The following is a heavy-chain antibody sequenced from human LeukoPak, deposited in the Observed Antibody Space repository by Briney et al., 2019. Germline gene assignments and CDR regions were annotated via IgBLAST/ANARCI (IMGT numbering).Heavy chain of an antibody. Sequence: GGSLRLSCAASGFIFSNYGMNWVRQAPGMGLEWVSYISSSGSTVYYADSVEGRFTISRDNAKNSLYLQMNSLRAEDTAVYYCARDKDDYGSGNHWFDPWGQGTLVTVSS. V-gene: IGHV3-48*04. CDR1: GFIFSNYG. CDR2: ISSSGSTV. J-gene: IGHJ5*02. D-gene: IGHD3-10*01. CDR3: ARDKDDYGSGNHWFDP.